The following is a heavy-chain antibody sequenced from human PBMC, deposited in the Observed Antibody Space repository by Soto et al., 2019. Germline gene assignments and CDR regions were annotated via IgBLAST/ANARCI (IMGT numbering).Heavy chain of an antibody. CDR2: INHSGGT. V-gene: IGHV4-34*02. CDR1: GGSFSGYY. CDR3: ARQRWEQPWFFDY. Sequence: QVQLQQWGAGLLKPSETLSLTCAVYGGSFSGYYWSWIRQPPVKGLEWIGEINHSGGTNYNPSRKSRVTISVDTSKNQFSLNLSSVTAADTSVFYCARQRWEQPWFFDYWGQGTLVTVSS. D-gene: IGHD1-26*01. J-gene: IGHJ4*02.